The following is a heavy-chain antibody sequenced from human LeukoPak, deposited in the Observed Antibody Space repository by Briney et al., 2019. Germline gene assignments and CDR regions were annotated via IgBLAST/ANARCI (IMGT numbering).Heavy chain of an antibody. V-gene: IGHV3-7*03. J-gene: IGHJ4*02. Sequence: GSLRLSCAASGFTFSRYWMTWVRQAPGKGLEWVANIKQDGSKKNYVDPVKGRFTISRDNAKNSLYLQMNSLRAEDTAVYYCATPLDYYDSSGYHQGGDWGQGTLVTVSS. D-gene: IGHD3-22*01. CDR1: GFTFSRYW. CDR3: ATPLDYYDSSGYHQGGD. CDR2: IKQDGSKK.